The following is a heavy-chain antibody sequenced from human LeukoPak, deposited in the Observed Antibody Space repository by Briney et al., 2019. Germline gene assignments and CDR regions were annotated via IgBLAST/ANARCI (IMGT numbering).Heavy chain of an antibody. CDR1: GFTFSSYS. D-gene: IGHD5-24*01. V-gene: IGHV3-48*01. CDR2: ISSSSSTI. CDR3: ALMTTIEQDY. J-gene: IGHJ4*02. Sequence: GGSLRLSCAASGFTFSSYSMNWVRQAPGKGLEWVSYISSSSSTIYYADSVKGRFTISRDNAKNSLYLQMNSLRAEDTAVYYCALMTTIEQDYWGQGTLVTVSS.